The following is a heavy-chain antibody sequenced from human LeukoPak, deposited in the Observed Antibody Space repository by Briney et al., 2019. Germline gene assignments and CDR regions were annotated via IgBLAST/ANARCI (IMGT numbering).Heavy chain of an antibody. D-gene: IGHD3-16*01. J-gene: IGHJ4*02. CDR3: ARDWGGSGPTSHDY. CDR1: GFTFKSSW. Sequence: PGGSLRLSCAASGFTFKSSWMHWVRQPPGRGPVWVPRISSDGTNTRYADSVRGRFTVSRDNAKNTLYLQMNSLRVEDSAVYYCARDWGGSGPTSHDYWGQGTLVTVSS. V-gene: IGHV3-74*01. CDR2: ISSDGTNT.